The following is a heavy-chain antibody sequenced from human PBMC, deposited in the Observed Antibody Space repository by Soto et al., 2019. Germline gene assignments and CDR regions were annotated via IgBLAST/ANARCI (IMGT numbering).Heavy chain of an antibody. CDR1: GASVASDEW. D-gene: IGHD6-19*01. CDR3: ARDFTDSSGPTLGMAV. Sequence: SETLSLTCAVSGASVASDEWWNWVRQPPGKGLEWIGEMHHSGNTNYNPSLKTRVTISIDKSKNQFSLKLTSLTAADTAVYYCARDFTDSSGPTLGMAVWGQGTTVTVSS. J-gene: IGHJ6*02. V-gene: IGHV4-4*02. CDR2: MHHSGNT.